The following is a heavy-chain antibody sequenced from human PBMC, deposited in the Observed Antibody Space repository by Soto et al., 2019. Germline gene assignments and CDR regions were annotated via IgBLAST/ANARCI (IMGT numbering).Heavy chain of an antibody. V-gene: IGHV3-23*01. CDR2: ISGSGGST. D-gene: IGHD2-15*01. CDR3: AKVPGYCSGGSCYAFDY. Sequence: GGSLRLSCVASGFTFSSYAMSWVRQAPGKGLEWVSAISGSGGSTYYADSVKGRFTISRDNSKNTLYLQMNSLRAEDTAVYYCAKVPGYCSGGSCYAFDYWGQGTLVTVSS. CDR1: GFTFSSYA. J-gene: IGHJ4*02.